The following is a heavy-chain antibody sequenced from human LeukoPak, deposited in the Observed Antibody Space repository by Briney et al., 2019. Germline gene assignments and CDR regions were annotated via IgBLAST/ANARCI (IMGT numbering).Heavy chain of an antibody. CDR2: ISSSSSTI. Sequence: GGSLRLSCAASGFTFSSYSMNWVRQAPGKGLEWVSYISSSSSTIYYADSVKGRFTISRDNAKNSLYLQMNSLRAEDTAVYYCARENWFDPWGQGTLVTVSS. V-gene: IGHV3-48*01. CDR3: ARENWFDP. J-gene: IGHJ5*02. CDR1: GFTFSSYS.